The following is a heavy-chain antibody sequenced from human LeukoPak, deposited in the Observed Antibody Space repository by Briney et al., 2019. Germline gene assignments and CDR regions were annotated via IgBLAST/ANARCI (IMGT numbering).Heavy chain of an antibody. CDR1: GYTFTSYG. J-gene: IGHJ2*01. D-gene: IGHD6-13*01. V-gene: IGHV1-18*04. CDR3: ARVGVVIAAAGNWCFDL. Sequence: ASVKVSCKASGYTFTSYGISWVRQAPGQGLEWMGWISAYNGNTNYAQKLQGRVTMTTDTSTSTAYMELRSLRSDDTAVYYCARVGVVIAAAGNWCFDLWGRGTLVTVSS. CDR2: ISAYNGNT.